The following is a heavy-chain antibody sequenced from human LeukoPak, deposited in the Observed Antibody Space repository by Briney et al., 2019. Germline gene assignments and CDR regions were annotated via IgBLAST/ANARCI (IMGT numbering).Heavy chain of an antibody. V-gene: IGHV4-39*01. CDR2: IYYTGNT. J-gene: IGHJ4*02. CDR3: ARQTGSGLFTLP. D-gene: IGHD3/OR15-3a*01. CDR1: GVSISSSNSY. Sequence: SETPSLTCTVSGVSISSSNSYWGWIRQPPGKGLEWIGSIYYTGNTYYNASLKSRVTISIDTSKNQISLRLTSVTVTDTAMYYCARQTGSGLFTLPGGQGTLVTVSS.